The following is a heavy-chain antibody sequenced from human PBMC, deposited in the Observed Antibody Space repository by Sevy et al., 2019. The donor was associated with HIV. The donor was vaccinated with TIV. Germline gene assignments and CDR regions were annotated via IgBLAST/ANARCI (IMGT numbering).Heavy chain of an antibody. V-gene: IGHV3-15*01. CDR1: GFTFSNAW. CDR3: TRSGSRRSFPPDY. J-gene: IGHJ4*02. CDR2: IKSKTDGGTT. Sequence: GGSLRLSCVASGFTFSNAWMSWVRQAPGKGLEWVGRIKSKTDGGTTDYAAPVKGRFTISRDDSKNTLYLQMNSLKTEDTAVYYCTRSGSRRSFPPDYWGQGTLVTVSS. D-gene: IGHD3-3*01.